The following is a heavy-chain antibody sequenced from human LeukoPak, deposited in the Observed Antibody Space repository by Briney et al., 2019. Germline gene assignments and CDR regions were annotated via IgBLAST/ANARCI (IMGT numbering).Heavy chain of an antibody. D-gene: IGHD3-10*01. J-gene: IGHJ4*02. V-gene: IGHV1-8*01. CDR3: ASSSYGSGSYYKH. CDR1: GYTFTSYD. Sequence: ASVKVSCKASGYTFTSYDINWVRQATGQGLEWMGWMNPNSGNTGYAQKFQGRVTMTRNTSISTAYTELSSLRSEDTAVYYCASSSYGSGSYYKHWGQGTLVTVSS. CDR2: MNPNSGNT.